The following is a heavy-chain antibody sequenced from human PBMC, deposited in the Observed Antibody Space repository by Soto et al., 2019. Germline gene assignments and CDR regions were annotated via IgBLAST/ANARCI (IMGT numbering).Heavy chain of an antibody. D-gene: IGHD2-2*01. CDR2: IYYSENS. V-gene: IGHV4-30-4*01. CDR1: GGSVTSSDFY. Sequence: QVQLQESGPGLVKPSQTLSLTCSVSGGSVTSSDFYWSWLRQPPGKGLEWIGNIYYSENSYYGPFLGSRVSIPLDTSKNLFSLSLTSVTAADTAVYYCASKKGYCSRSVCFPPTRLDFWGPGILVTVSS. CDR3: ASKKGYCSRSVCFPPTRLDF. J-gene: IGHJ4*02.